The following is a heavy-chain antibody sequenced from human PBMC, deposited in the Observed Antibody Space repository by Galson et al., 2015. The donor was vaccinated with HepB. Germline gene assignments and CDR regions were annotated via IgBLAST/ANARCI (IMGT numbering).Heavy chain of an antibody. CDR1: GFTFSSYS. Sequence: SLRLSCAASGFTFSSYSMNWVRQAPGKGLEWVAVISYDGSNKYYADSVKGRFTISRDNSKNTLYLQMNSLSAEDTAVYYCAKDYYYDSSGYEPLDYWGQGTLVTVSS. V-gene: IGHV3-30*18. CDR3: AKDYYYDSSGYEPLDY. CDR2: ISYDGSNK. J-gene: IGHJ4*02. D-gene: IGHD3-22*01.